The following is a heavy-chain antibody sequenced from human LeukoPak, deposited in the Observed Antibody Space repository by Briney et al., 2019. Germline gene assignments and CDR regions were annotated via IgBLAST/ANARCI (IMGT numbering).Heavy chain of an antibody. CDR3: ARDRYVSGWADFDY. Sequence: GGSLRLSCAASGFSFSDYSMNWVRQVPGKGLEWVSYLSSGSGSISYADSVKGRLTISRDNAKNSLYLQMSDLRAEDTAVYYCARDRYVSGWADFDYWGQGTLVTVSS. CDR2: LSSGSGSI. J-gene: IGHJ4*02. CDR1: GFSFSDYS. V-gene: IGHV3-48*04. D-gene: IGHD6-19*01.